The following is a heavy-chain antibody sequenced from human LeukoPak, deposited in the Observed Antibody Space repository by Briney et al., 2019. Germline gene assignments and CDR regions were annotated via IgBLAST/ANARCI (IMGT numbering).Heavy chain of an antibody. D-gene: IGHD5-24*01. CDR1: GGSFSGYY. Sequence: SETLSLTCAVYGGSFSGYYWSWIRQPPGKGLEWIGEINHSGSTNYNPSLKSRVTISVDTSKNQFSLKLSSVTAADTAVYYCARGMENGYNYAAFDIWGQGTMVTVSS. V-gene: IGHV4-34*01. CDR2: INHSGST. CDR3: ARGMENGYNYAAFDI. J-gene: IGHJ3*02.